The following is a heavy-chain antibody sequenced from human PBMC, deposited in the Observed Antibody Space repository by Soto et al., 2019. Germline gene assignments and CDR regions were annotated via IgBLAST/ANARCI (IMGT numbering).Heavy chain of an antibody. CDR1: RDTFIGYH. V-gene: IGHV1-2*04. J-gene: IGHJ4*02. Sequence: ASVKVSCKSSRDTFIGYHIHWVRQAPGQGLEWMGWINPHSGGTNYAQKFQGWVTMTRDTSISTAYMELSRLKSDDTAIYYCARGGGYNLACDYWRQGTRVTVSS. CDR2: INPHSGGT. CDR3: ARGGGYNLACDY. D-gene: IGHD6-25*01.